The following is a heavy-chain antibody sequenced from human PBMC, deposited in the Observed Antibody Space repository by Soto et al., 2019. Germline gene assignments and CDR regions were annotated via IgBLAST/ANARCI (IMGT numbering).Heavy chain of an antibody. CDR1: GFTFDDYA. Sequence: GGSLRLSCAASGFTFDDYAMHWVRQAPGKGLEWVSGISWNSGSIGYADSVKGRFTISRDNAKNSLYLQMNSLRAEDTALYYCAKEPNRGVCSGGSCYFDYWGQGTLVTVSS. V-gene: IGHV3-9*01. CDR2: ISWNSGSI. J-gene: IGHJ4*02. CDR3: AKEPNRGVCSGGSCYFDY. D-gene: IGHD2-15*01.